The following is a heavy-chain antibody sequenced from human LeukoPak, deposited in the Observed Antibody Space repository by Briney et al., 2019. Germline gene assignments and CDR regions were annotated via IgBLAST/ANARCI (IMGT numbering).Heavy chain of an antibody. CDR1: GITFSPNG. D-gene: IGHD5-24*01. Sequence: GGSLRLSCVASGITFSPNGFHWVRQAPGKGLEWVAFIRGDNGSTYYEDSVKGRFTISRDKSRNTLHLQMNSLGPEDTGFYYCATVIGRWEPLDYWGQGTLVTVSS. CDR3: ATVIGRWEPLDY. J-gene: IGHJ4*02. V-gene: IGHV3-30*02. CDR2: IRGDNGST.